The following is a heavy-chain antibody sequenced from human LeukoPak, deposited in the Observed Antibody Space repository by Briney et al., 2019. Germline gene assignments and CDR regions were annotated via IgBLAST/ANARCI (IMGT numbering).Heavy chain of an antibody. D-gene: IGHD4-17*01. Sequence: PGGSLRLSCAASGFTFSTYAMNWVRQAPGKGLEWVSSISSSSSYIYYADSVKGRFTISRDNAKNSLYLQMNSLRAEDTAVYYCAREGLMTTVTTVWDYYYGMDVWGQGTTVTVSS. J-gene: IGHJ6*02. V-gene: IGHV3-21*01. CDR1: GFTFSTYA. CDR2: ISSSSSYI. CDR3: AREGLMTTVTTVWDYYYGMDV.